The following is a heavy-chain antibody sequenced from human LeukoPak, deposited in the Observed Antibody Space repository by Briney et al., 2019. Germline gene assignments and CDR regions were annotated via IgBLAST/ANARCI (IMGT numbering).Heavy chain of an antibody. CDR2: ISSSGST. CDR3: ARDIAAAGAYNWFDP. V-gene: IGHV4-61*02. D-gene: IGHD6-13*01. Sequence: SQTLSLTCTVSGDSISSGDYYWSWIRQPAGKGLEWIGRISSSGSTNYNPSLKSRVTISVDTSKNQFSLKLSSVTAADTAVYYCARDIAAAGAYNWFDPWGQGTLVTVSS. CDR1: GDSISSGDYY. J-gene: IGHJ5*02.